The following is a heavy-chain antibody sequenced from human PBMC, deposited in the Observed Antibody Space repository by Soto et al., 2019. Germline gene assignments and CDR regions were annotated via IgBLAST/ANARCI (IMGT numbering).Heavy chain of an antibody. CDR1: GFTFSSYW. CDR2: IKKDGSEK. D-gene: IGHD3-22*01. Sequence: PGGALRLSCADSGFTFSSYWMSWFRQAQGEGLEWVANIKKDGSEKYYVDSVQGRFTISRDNAKNSLYLQMNSLRAEDTAVYYCARDDYYDSSGYHFDYWGQGTLVTVSS. CDR3: ARDDYYDSSGYHFDY. J-gene: IGHJ4*02. V-gene: IGHV3-7*01.